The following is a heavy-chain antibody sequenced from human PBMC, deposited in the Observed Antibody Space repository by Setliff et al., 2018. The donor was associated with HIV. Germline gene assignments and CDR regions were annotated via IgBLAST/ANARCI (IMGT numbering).Heavy chain of an antibody. CDR3: TRHRGPPWDAFDI. CDR2: IYYGGDT. CDR1: GGSITSSGYH. V-gene: IGHV4-39*01. Sequence: PSETLSLTCSVSGGSITSSGYHWGWIRQPPGKGLEWIGNIYYGGDTFYNASLRSRLTLSVDTSKNQFSLKLNSVTASDTAMYYCTRHRGPPWDAFDIWGQGTMVTVSS. J-gene: IGHJ3*02.